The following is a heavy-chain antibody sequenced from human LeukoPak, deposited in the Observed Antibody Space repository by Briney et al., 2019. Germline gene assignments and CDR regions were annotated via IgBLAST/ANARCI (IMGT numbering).Heavy chain of an antibody. CDR1: GYTFTSYG. CDR2: ISAYNGNT. Sequence: ASVKVSCRASGYTFTSYGISWVRQAPGQGLEWMGWISAYNGNTNYAQKLQGRVTMTTDTSTSTAYMELRSLRSDDTAVYYCARCGYSSGWYAPFSYYYYGMDVWGQGTTVTVSS. D-gene: IGHD6-19*01. J-gene: IGHJ6*02. CDR3: ARCGYSSGWYAPFSYYYYGMDV. V-gene: IGHV1-18*01.